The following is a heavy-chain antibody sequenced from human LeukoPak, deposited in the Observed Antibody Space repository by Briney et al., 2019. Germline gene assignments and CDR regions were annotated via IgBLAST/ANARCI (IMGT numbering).Heavy chain of an antibody. Sequence: GASLNISCKGSGYNFTSYWIGWVRQLPGKGLEWMGIIYSGDYDTSYSPSFQGQVTISAEKSISTANLHWSSLKASDTAMYYGARREGSGWGLYYFDYWGQGTLVTVSS. CDR3: ARREGSGWGLYYFDY. CDR1: GYNFTSYW. V-gene: IGHV5-51*01. D-gene: IGHD6-19*01. J-gene: IGHJ4*02. CDR2: IYSGDYDT.